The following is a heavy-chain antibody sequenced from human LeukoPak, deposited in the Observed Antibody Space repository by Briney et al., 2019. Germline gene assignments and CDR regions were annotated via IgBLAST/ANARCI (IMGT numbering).Heavy chain of an antibody. CDR2: ISGSGGST. D-gene: IGHD3-9*01. V-gene: IGHV3-23*01. Sequence: PAGSLRLSCAASGFTFSSYAMSWVRQPPPKGLERVSAISGSGGSTYYADSVKGRFTISRDNSKNTLYLQMNSLRPEDTAVYYCAKAKNVFRYFDWLTDYWGQGTLVTVSS. CDR3: AKAKNVFRYFDWLTDY. CDR1: GFTFSSYA. J-gene: IGHJ4*02.